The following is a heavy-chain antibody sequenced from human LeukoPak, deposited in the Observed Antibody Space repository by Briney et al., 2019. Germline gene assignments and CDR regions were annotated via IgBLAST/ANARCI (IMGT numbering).Heavy chain of an antibody. CDR1: GFTFSSNA. CDR3: AKGRGYGYGNGYFDY. V-gene: IGHV3-23*01. D-gene: IGHD5-18*01. J-gene: IGHJ4*02. CDR2: ISGSGSST. Sequence: GGSLRLSCAASGFTFSSNAMNWVRQAPGKGLEWVSVISGSGSSTYYADSVKGRFTISRDNSKNTMYLQMNSLRAEDTAVYYCAKGRGYGYGNGYFDYWGQGTLVTVSS.